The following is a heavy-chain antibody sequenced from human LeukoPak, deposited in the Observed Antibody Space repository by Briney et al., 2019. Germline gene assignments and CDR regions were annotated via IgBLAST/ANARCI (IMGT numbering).Heavy chain of an antibody. D-gene: IGHD6-19*01. J-gene: IGHJ4*02. CDR2: IYYSGST. Sequence: SETLSLTCTVSGGSISSGGYYWSWIRQHPGKGLEWIGYIYYSGSTYYNPSLKSRVTISVDTSKNQFSLKLSSVTAADTAVYYCARDDSGGGWYRYWGQGTLVTVSS. CDR1: GGSISSGGYY. V-gene: IGHV4-31*03. CDR3: ARDDSGGGWYRY.